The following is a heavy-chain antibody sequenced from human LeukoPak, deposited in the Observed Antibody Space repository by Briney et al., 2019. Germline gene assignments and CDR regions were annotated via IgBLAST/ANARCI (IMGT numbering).Heavy chain of an antibody. CDR3: ARLFGDRLRYFGWAYYYYYYGMDV. Sequence: SETLSLTCTVSGGSISSYYWSWIRQPPGKGLEWIGYIYYSGSTNYNPSLKSRVTISVDTSKNQFSLKLSSVTAADTAVYYCARLFGDRLRYFGWAYYYYYYGMDVWGQGTTVTVSS. V-gene: IGHV4-59*08. CDR2: IYYSGST. CDR1: GGSISSYY. J-gene: IGHJ6*02. D-gene: IGHD3-9*01.